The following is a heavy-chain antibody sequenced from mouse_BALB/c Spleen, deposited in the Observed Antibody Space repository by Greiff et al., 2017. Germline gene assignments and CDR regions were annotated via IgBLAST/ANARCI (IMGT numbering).Heavy chain of an antibody. J-gene: IGHJ4*01. V-gene: IGHV14-3*02. CDR3: ARDYYGSSYSPGAMDY. Sequence: VQLQQSGAELVKPGASVKLSCTASGFNIKDTYMHWVKQRPEQGLEWIGRIDPANGNTKYDPKFQGKATITADTSSNTAYLQLSSLTSEDTAVYYCARDYYGSSYSPGAMDYWGQGTSVTVSS. CDR1: GFNIKDTY. D-gene: IGHD1-1*01. CDR2: IDPANGNT.